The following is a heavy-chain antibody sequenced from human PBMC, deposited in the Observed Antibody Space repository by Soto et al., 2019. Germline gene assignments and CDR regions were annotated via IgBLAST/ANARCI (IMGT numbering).Heavy chain of an antibody. CDR2: ISNGVGKT. CDR3: ARCRGKYPCYFDN. J-gene: IGHJ4*02. D-gene: IGHD1-26*01. V-gene: IGHV3-23*01. Sequence: EVQLLESGGGLVQPGGSLRLSCAASGFTFNTYAMSWVRLAPGKGLEWVSIISNGVGKTYFAGSVKGRFTIARDNSKNTMYLHMGSLRAEDTAIYYCARCRGKYPCYFDNWGQGILVTVSS. CDR1: GFTFNTYA.